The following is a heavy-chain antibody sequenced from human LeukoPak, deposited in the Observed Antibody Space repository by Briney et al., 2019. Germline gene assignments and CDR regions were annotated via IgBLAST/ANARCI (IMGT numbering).Heavy chain of an antibody. J-gene: IGHJ4*02. CDR1: GFTFSDYY. D-gene: IGHD4-17*01. CDR3: ARETPTTVTLDY. CDR2: ISSSGSTI. V-gene: IGHV3-11*01. Sequence: TGGSLRLSCAASGFTFSDYYMSWIRQAPGKGLEWVSYISSSGSTIYYADSVKGRFTISRDNAKNSLYLQMNSLRAEDTAMYYCARETPTTVTLDYWGQGTPVTVSS.